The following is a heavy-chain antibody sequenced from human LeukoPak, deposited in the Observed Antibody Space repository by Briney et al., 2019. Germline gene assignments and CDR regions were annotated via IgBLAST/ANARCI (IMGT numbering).Heavy chain of an antibody. Sequence: PGGSLRLSCAASGFTFSSYAMHWVRQAPGKGLEWVAVISYDGSNKYYADSVKGRFTISRDNSKNTLYLQMNSLRAEDTAVYYCARAFSQNDILTGYGYWGQGTLVTVSS. V-gene: IGHV3-30*04. CDR3: ARAFSQNDILTGYGY. J-gene: IGHJ4*02. D-gene: IGHD3-9*01. CDR2: ISYDGSNK. CDR1: GFTFSSYA.